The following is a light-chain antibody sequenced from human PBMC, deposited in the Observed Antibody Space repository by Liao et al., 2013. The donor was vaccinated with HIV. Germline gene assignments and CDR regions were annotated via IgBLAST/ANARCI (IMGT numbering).Light chain of an antibody. Sequence: SYELTQPPSVSVAPGKTARITCGGNNIGSRGVHWYQQRPGQAPVLVIYYERNRPSGIPERISGSISGNTATLTISGVETGDEADYYCQVWDHGSDQGVFGGGTKLTVL. V-gene: IGLV3-21*04. CDR1: NIGSRG. J-gene: IGLJ3*02. CDR2: YER. CDR3: QVWDHGSDQGV.